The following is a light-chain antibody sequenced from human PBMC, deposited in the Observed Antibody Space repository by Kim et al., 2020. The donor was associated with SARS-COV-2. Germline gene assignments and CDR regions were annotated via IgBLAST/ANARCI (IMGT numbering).Light chain of an antibody. CDR2: YDT. CDR1: KIGGKN. J-gene: IGLJ1*01. CDR3: QVWDSSSDHYV. Sequence: PGMTARPTCGGNKIGGKNVTWSQQTPGQAPVTVIHYDTDRPSGVPERFSGSNSGNTATLTITRVEAGDEADYYCQVWDSSSDHYVFGTGTKVTVL. V-gene: IGLV3-21*04.